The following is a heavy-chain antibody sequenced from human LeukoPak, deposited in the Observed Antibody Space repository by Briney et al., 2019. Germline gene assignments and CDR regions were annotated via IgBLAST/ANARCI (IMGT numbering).Heavy chain of an antibody. CDR2: ISSDGTNT. Sequence: PGGSLRLSCAASGFTISNYWMHWVRQAPGKGLVWVSRISSDGTNTNYADSVKGRFTISRDNAKNTLYLQMNSLGAEDTAVYYCERISYDTGVYFEDGGRGPLVTVS. CDR3: ERISYDTGVYFED. J-gene: IGHJ4*02. V-gene: IGHV3-74*01. CDR1: GFTISNYW. D-gene: IGHD3-22*01.